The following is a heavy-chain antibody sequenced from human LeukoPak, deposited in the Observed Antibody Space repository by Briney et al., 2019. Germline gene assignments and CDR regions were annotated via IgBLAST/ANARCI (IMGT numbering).Heavy chain of an antibody. V-gene: IGHV3-48*03. J-gene: IGHJ4*02. D-gene: IGHD3-3*01. Sequence: PGGSLRLSCAASGFTFSSYEMNWVRQAPGKGLEWVSYISSSGSTIYYADSVKGRFTMSRDNAKNSLYLQMNSLRAEDTAVYYCARGVNFWSGYHFDYWGQGTLVTVSS. CDR1: GFTFSSYE. CDR3: ARGVNFWSGYHFDY. CDR2: ISSSGSTI.